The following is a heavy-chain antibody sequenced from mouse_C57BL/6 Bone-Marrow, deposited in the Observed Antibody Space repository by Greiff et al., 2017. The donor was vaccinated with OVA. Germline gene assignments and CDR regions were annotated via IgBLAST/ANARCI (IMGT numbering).Heavy chain of an antibody. CDR1: GYSITSGYY. CDR3: ARYYDGYCWYFDV. CDR2: ISYDGSN. J-gene: IGHJ1*03. Sequence: EVQLQESGPGLVKPSQSLSLTCSVTGYSITSGYYWNWIRQFPGNKLEWMGYISYDGSNNYNPSLKNRISITRDTSKNQFFLKLNSVTTEDTATYYCARYYDGYCWYFDVWGTGTTVTVSS. V-gene: IGHV3-6*01. D-gene: IGHD2-3*01.